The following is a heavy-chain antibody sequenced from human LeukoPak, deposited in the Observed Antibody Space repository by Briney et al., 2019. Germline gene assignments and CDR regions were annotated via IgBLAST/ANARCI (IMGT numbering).Heavy chain of an antibody. J-gene: IGHJ6*04. D-gene: IGHD2-2*01. V-gene: IGHV3-64D*06. CDR3: ARICSSTSCDPPYDYYGMDV. Sequence: GGSLRLSCSASGFTLSSYAMHWVRQAPGKGLEYVSAISSNGGSTYYADSVKGRFTISRDNSKNTLYLQMSSLRAEDTAVYYCARICSSTSCDPPYDYYGMDVWGKGTTVTVSS. CDR1: GFTLSSYA. CDR2: ISSNGGST.